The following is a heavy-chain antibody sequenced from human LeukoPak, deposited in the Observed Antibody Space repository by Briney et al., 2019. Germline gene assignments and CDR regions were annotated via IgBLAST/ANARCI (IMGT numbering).Heavy chain of an antibody. Sequence: GGSLRLSCVAPGLTLSNYWMSWVRQAPGKGLEWVATIKPDGSEKYYVDSVKGRFTISRQNAKNSLFLQMNSLRAEDTAVYYCARHRSGGSQDDAFDIWGQGTMVTVSS. D-gene: IGHD2-15*01. CDR3: ARHRSGGSQDDAFDI. J-gene: IGHJ3*02. V-gene: IGHV3-7*01. CDR1: GLTLSNYW. CDR2: IKPDGSEK.